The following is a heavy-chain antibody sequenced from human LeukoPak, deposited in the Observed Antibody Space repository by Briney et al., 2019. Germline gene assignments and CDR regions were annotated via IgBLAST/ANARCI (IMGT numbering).Heavy chain of an antibody. CDR2: ISSSGSSI. D-gene: IGHD3-22*01. J-gene: IGHJ3*02. V-gene: IGHV3-11*04. CDR3: ARDSHKFDSSGYYPDAFDI. CDR1: GFSFSDYY. Sequence: PGGSLRLSCAASGFSFSDYYMGWIRQPPGKGLEWVSYISSSGSSIYYADSVKGRFTISRDNAKKSLYLQMHSLRAEDTAVYYCARDSHKFDSSGYYPDAFDIWGQGTMVTVSS.